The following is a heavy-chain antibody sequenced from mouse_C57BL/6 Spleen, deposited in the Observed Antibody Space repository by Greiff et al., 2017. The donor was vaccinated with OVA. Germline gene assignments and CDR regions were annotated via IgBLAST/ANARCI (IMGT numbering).Heavy chain of an antibody. CDR2: IDPSDSYT. V-gene: IGHV1-69*01. J-gene: IGHJ2*01. CDR1: GYTFTSYW. D-gene: IGHD2-1*01. Sequence: QVQLQQPGAELVMPGASVKLSCKASGYTFTSYWMHWVKQRPGQGLEWIGEIDPSDSYTNYNQKFKGKSTLTVDKSSSTAYMQLSSLTSEDSAVYYCARLYGNYEGYFDYWGQGTTLTVSS. CDR3: ARLYGNYEGYFDY.